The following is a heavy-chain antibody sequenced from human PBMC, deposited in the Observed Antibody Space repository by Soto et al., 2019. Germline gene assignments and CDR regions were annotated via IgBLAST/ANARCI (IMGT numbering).Heavy chain of an antibody. CDR3: ARGRPYYDFWSGYHSYYYYGMDV. V-gene: IGHV4-39*07. Sequence: SETLSLTCTVSGGSISSSRYYWGWIRQPPAQGLEWIGPIYYSGSTYYNPTLKSRVTISVDTSKNQFSLKLSSVTAADTAVYYCARGRPYYDFWSGYHSYYYYGMDVWGQGTTVTVSS. CDR1: GGSISSSRYY. D-gene: IGHD3-3*01. CDR2: IYYSGST. J-gene: IGHJ6*02.